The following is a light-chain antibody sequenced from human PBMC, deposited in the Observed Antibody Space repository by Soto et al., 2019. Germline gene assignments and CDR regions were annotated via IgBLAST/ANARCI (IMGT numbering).Light chain of an antibody. CDR1: SSSVGAGYD. J-gene: IGLJ2*01. Sequence: QSVLTQPPSVSGAPGQRVTISCTGSSSSVGAGYDVHWYQHLPGTAPKLLIFSNTNRPSGVPDRFSGSKSGTSVSLAIAGLQAEDEGDYYCQSYDNILSAVVFGGGTKVTV. V-gene: IGLV1-40*01. CDR3: QSYDNILSAVV. CDR2: SNT.